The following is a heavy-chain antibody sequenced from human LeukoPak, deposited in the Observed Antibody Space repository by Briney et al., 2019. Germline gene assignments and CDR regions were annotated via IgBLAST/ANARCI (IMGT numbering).Heavy chain of an antibody. V-gene: IGHV4-59*12. CDR2: IYYSGST. D-gene: IGHD3-10*01. J-gene: IGHJ6*03. CDR3: ARRGPPSGSGSYYYYYYYYMDV. CDR1: GGSISSYY. Sequence: SETLSLTCTVSGGSISSYYWSWIRQPPGKGLEWIGYIYYSGSTNYNPSLKSRVTISVDTSKNQFSLKLSSVTAADTAVYYCARRGPPSGSGSYYYYYYYYMDVWGKGTTVTVSS.